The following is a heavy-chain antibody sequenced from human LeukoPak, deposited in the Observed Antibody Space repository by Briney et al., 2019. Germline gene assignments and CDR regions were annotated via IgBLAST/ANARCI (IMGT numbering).Heavy chain of an antibody. CDR3: ARVGEYGGSGWFDY. V-gene: IGHV3-7*01. D-gene: IGHD6-19*01. CDR1: GFTFSSYW. CDR2: IKKDGSAT. Sequence: PGGSLRLSCAASGFTFSSYWMSWVRQAPGKGLEWVANIKKDGSATFYVDSVKGRFTISRDNAKNSMYLQMSSLRADDTAVYYCARVGEYGGSGWFDYWGQGTLVTVSS. J-gene: IGHJ4*02.